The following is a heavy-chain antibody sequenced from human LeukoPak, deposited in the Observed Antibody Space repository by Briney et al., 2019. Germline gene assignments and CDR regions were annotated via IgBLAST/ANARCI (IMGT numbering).Heavy chain of an antibody. CDR3: TRSGNITMIRGVITTPAIIGY. J-gene: IGHJ4*02. CDR1: EDTFSNYA. Sequence: ASVKVSCKAYEDTFSNYAISWVRQAPGQGPEWMGGIIPMFGTANYAQKFQDRVTIIADEFTSTAYMELSSLRSEDTAVYYCTRSGNITMIRGVITTPAIIGYWGQGTLVTVSS. V-gene: IGHV1-69*13. CDR2: IIPMFGTA. D-gene: IGHD3-10*01.